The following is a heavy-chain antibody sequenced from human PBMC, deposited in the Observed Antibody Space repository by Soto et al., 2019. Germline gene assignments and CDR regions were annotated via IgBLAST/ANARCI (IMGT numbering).Heavy chain of an antibody. V-gene: IGHV4-39*02. J-gene: IGHJ5*02. CDR3: ARERPDGARLDP. CDR1: GVSISSGSHY. D-gene: IGHD6-6*01. CDR2: IYYSGST. Sequence: PSETLSLTCTVSGVSISSGSHYWGWIRQPPGKGLEWIGSIYYSGSTYYNPSLKSRLTISVDTSKNQFSLKLSSVTAADTAVYYCARERPDGARLDPWGQGTLVTVS.